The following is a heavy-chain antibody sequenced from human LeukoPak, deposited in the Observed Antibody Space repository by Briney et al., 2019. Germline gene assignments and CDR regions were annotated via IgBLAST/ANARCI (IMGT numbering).Heavy chain of an antibody. D-gene: IGHD3-10*02. V-gene: IGHV3-48*03. J-gene: IGHJ6*04. CDR2: ISSSGSTI. CDR3: AELGITMIGGV. CDR1: GFTFGDYA. Sequence: GGSLRLSCTAPGFTFGDYAMSWVRQAPGKGLEWVSYISSSGSTIYYADSVKGRFTISRDNAKNSLYLQMNSLRAEDTAVYYCAELGITMIGGVWGKGTTVTISS.